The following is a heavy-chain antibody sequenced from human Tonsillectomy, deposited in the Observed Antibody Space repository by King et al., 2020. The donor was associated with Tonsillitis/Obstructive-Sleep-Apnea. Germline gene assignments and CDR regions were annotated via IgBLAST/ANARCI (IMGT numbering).Heavy chain of an antibody. D-gene: IGHD2-2*01. CDR3: SRKYCSSTSCYAFDI. CDR2: IYYSGST. J-gene: IGHJ3*02. CDR1: GGSISSGGYY. V-gene: IGHV4-31*03. Sequence: VQLQESGPGLVKPSQTLSLTCTVSGGSISSGGYYWSWIRQHPGKGLEWIGYIYYSGSTYYNPSLKSRVTISVDTSKNQFSLKLGSVTAADTAVYYCSRKYCSSTSCYAFDIWGQGTMVTVSS.